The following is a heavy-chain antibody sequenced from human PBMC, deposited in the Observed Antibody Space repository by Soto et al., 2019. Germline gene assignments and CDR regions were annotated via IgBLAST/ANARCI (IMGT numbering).Heavy chain of an antibody. Sequence: SETLSLTCTDSGGSVSSGDYFWSWIRQPPGKGLEWIGYIYDSGSSYYNLSLKSRVTMSVDTSKNQFSLKLRSVTAADTAMYYCAREKGYISGPKNFDSWGQGTLVTVSS. D-gene: IGHD5-12*01. CDR1: GGSVSSGDYF. CDR2: IYDSGSS. J-gene: IGHJ4*02. V-gene: IGHV4-30-4*01. CDR3: AREKGYISGPKNFDS.